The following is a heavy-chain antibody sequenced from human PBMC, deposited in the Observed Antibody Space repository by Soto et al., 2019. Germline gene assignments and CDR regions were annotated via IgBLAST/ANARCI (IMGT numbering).Heavy chain of an antibody. CDR1: GYTFTSYG. J-gene: IGHJ6*02. D-gene: IGHD3-3*01. Sequence: ASVKVSCKASGYTFTSYGISWVRQAPGQGLEWMGWISAYNGNTNYAQKLQGRVTMTTDTSTSTAYMELRSLRSDDTAVYYCARDAADITIFGVVTRLYYKGMDVWGQGTTVTVSS. V-gene: IGHV1-18*01. CDR3: ARDAADITIFGVVTRLYYKGMDV. CDR2: ISAYNGNT.